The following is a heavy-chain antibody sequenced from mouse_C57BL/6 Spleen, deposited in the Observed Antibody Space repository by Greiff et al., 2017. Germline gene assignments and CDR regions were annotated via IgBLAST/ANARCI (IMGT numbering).Heavy chain of an antibody. CDR2: IDPENGDT. V-gene: IGHV14-4*01. Sequence: EVNVVESGAELVRPGASVKLSCTASGFNIKDDYMHWVKQRPEQGLEWIGWIDPENGDTEYASKFQGKATITAYTSSNTAYLQLSSLTSEDTAVYYCTTPHYYGSSYDYFDYWGQGTTLTVSS. D-gene: IGHD1-1*01. J-gene: IGHJ2*01. CDR1: GFNIKDDY. CDR3: TTPHYYGSSYDYFDY.